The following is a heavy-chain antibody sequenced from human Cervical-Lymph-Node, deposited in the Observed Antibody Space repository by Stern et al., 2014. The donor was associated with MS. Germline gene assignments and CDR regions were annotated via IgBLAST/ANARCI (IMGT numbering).Heavy chain of an antibody. Sequence: QVQLGESEAEVMQPGASVKLSCTASGETFINFGISWVRLAPGQGLEWMGGIIPILGTTETVKGFTGRSRITATEYETTVYMELNSLRSDDTAVYYCARDNDDNGMDVWGQGTTVIVSS. CDR2: IIPILGTT. D-gene: IGHD1-1*01. CDR1: GETFINFG. CDR3: ARDNDDNGMDV. J-gene: IGHJ6*02. V-gene: IGHV1-69*01.